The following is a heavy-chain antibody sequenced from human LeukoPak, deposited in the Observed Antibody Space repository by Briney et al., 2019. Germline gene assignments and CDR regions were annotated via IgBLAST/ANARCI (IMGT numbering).Heavy chain of an antibody. CDR1: GGSISSSNW. D-gene: IGHD4-17*01. CDR2: IYHSGST. CDR3: ARSSTVTTYPRFDY. J-gene: IGHJ4*02. Sequence: SGTLSLTCAVSGGSISSSNWWSWVRPPPGKGLEWIGEIYHSGSTNYNPSLKSRVTISVDTSKNQFSLKLSSVTAADTAVYYCARSSTVTTYPRFDYWGQGTLVTVSS. V-gene: IGHV4-4*02.